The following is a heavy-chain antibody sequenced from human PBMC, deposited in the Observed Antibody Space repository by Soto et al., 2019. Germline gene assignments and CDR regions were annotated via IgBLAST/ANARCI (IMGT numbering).Heavy chain of an antibody. CDR1: GFTFSSYS. V-gene: IGHV3-21*01. Sequence: PGGSLRLSCAASGFTFSSYSMNWVRQAPGKGLEWVSSISSSSSYIYYADSVKGRFTISRDNAKNSLYLQMNSLRAEDTAVYYCARGPYYYGSGAYYYYGMDVWGQGTTVTVSS. CDR3: ARGPYYYGSGAYYYYGMDV. J-gene: IGHJ6*02. CDR2: ISSSSSYI. D-gene: IGHD3-10*01.